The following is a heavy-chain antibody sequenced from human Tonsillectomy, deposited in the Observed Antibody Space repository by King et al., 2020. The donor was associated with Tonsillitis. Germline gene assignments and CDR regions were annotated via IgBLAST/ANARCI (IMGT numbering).Heavy chain of an antibody. CDR2: IYNSGNT. CDR1: GGSISPYY. J-gene: IGHJ6*02. CDR3: ARQNYYGMDV. Sequence: VQLQESGPGLVKPSETLSLTCTVSGGSISPYYWSWIRQPPGQGLEWMGYIYNSGNTNYNTSLKSRVTISVDTSKNQFSLELNSVTAADTAVYYCARQNYYGMDVWGQGTTVTVSS. V-gene: IGHV4-59*08.